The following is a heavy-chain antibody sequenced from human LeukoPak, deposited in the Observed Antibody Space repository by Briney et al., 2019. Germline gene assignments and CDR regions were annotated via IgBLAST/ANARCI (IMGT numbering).Heavy chain of an antibody. CDR3: ARKTWFWYFDS. CDR2: IFYTGSG. V-gene: IGHV4-39*01. Sequence: SETLSLTCTVSGDSISSRSHYWAWIRESPGKGLEWIGSIFYTGSGYYNPSLESRVTMSLDTFKNQISLKLTSVTAADTAVYYCARKTWFWYFDSWGQGTLVTVSS. D-gene: IGHD3-10*01. J-gene: IGHJ4*02. CDR1: GDSISSRSHY.